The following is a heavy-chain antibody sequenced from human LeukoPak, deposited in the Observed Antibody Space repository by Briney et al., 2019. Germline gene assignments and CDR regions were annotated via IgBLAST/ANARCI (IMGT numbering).Heavy chain of an antibody. J-gene: IGHJ4*02. CDR3: ARFGYCSGGSCYSDY. V-gene: IGHV3-66*01. CDR2: IYSGGST. D-gene: IGHD2-15*01. Sequence: GGSLRLSCAASGFTVSSNYMSLVRQAPGKGLEWVSVIYSGGSTYYADSVKGRFTISRDNSKNTLYLQMNSLRAEDTAVYYCARFGYCSGGSCYSDYWGQGTLVTVSS. CDR1: GFTVSSNY.